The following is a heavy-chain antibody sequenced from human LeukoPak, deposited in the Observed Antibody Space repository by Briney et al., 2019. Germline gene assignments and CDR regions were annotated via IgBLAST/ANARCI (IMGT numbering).Heavy chain of an antibody. CDR1: GFTFSSYW. J-gene: IGHJ4*02. V-gene: IGHV3-74*01. D-gene: IGHD3-10*01. CDR3: ARGMYGFGYFDY. Sequence: GGSLRLSCAASGFTFSSYWMHWVRQAPGKGLVWVSRINSDGSSTSYADSVKGRFTISRDNAKNTLYLQMNSLRAEDTAVYYCARGMYGFGYFDYWGQGTLVTVSS. CDR2: INSDGSST.